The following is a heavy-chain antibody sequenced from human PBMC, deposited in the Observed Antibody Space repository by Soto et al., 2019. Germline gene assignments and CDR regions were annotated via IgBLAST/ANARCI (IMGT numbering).Heavy chain of an antibody. CDR3: ARSIVVVTALDY. Sequence: SVKVSCKASGGTFSSYAISWVRQAPGQGLEWMGGIIPIFGTANYAQKFQGRVTITGDTSASTAYMELSSLRSEDTAVYYCARSIVVVTALDYWGQGTPVTVSS. D-gene: IGHD2-21*02. V-gene: IGHV1-69*06. CDR2: IIPIFGTA. CDR1: GGTFSSYA. J-gene: IGHJ4*02.